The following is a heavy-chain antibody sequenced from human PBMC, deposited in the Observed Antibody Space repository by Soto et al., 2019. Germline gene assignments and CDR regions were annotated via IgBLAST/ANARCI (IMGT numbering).Heavy chain of an antibody. D-gene: IGHD2-2*02. CDR1: GYSFTNYW. Sequence: PGESLKISCQTSGYSFTNYWIAWVRQMPGKGLEWMGVIYLSDSDTKYSPSFQGQVTISADKSISAAYLQWSSLEASDTAMYYCASGVVVVPTAILFRYWGRGTLVTVSS. CDR3: ASGVVVVPTAILFRY. J-gene: IGHJ4*02. V-gene: IGHV5-51*01. CDR2: IYLSDSDT.